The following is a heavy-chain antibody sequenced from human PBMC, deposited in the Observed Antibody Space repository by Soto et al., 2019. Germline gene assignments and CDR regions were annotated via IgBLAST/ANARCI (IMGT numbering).Heavy chain of an antibody. J-gene: IGHJ4*02. CDR2: IWYDGSNK. CDR3: AREIWSAEIVPFDY. V-gene: IGHV3-33*01. Sequence: GGSLRLSCAASGFTFSSYGMHWVRQAPGKGLEWVAVIWYDGSNKYYADSVKGRFTISRDNSKNTLYLQMNSLRAEDTAVYYCAREIWSAEIVPFDYWGQGTLVTVSS. D-gene: IGHD3-3*01. CDR1: GFTFSSYG.